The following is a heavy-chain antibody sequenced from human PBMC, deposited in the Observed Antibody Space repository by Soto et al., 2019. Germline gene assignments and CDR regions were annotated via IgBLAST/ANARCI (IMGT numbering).Heavy chain of an antibody. CDR2: VSASGST. J-gene: IGHJ6*02. D-gene: IGHD1-1*01. Sequence: PSETLSLTSAVSGGSISGFFWTWVRQPPGMPLEGLGHVSASGSTVYNPSLQSRLTLSLDVSKNRFSLELTSVTAADTATYFCARGGSTHYYYGLDVWGQGTTVTVSS. CDR3: ARGGSTHYYYGLDV. CDR1: GGSISGFF. V-gene: IGHV4-59*10.